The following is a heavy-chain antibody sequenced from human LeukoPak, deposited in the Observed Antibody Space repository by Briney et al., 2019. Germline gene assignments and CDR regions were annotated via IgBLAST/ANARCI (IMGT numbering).Heavy chain of an antibody. CDR3: ARLYRSGGSCYSCAFDI. Sequence: PGGSLRLSCAASGLTSSSYWMSWVRQAPGKGLEWVANIKQDGSEKHYVDSVKGRFTISRDNAKNSLYLQMNSLRAEDTAVYYCARLYRSGGSCYSCAFDIWGQGTMVTVSS. CDR2: IKQDGSEK. CDR1: GLTSSSYW. V-gene: IGHV3-7*01. D-gene: IGHD2-15*01. J-gene: IGHJ3*02.